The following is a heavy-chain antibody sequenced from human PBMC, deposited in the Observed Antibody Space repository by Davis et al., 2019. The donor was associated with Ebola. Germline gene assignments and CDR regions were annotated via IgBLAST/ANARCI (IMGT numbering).Heavy chain of an antibody. V-gene: IGHV3-7*03. CDR1: GFTFSNYW. CDR3: ARDKRGRPLGY. D-gene: IGHD5-12*01. Sequence: PGGSLRLSCAAPGFTFSNYWMSWVRQAPGKGLEWVANIKHDGSEKYDVDSVRGRFTISRDNTRNSLFLQMNSLRVDDTAVYYCARDKRGRPLGYWGKGTLVIVSS. J-gene: IGHJ1*01. CDR2: IKHDGSEK.